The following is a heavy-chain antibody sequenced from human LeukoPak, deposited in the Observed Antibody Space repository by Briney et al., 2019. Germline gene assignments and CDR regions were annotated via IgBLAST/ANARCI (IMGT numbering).Heavy chain of an antibody. CDR2: IYYSGST. V-gene: IGHV4-30-4*08. CDR3: ARYLWGGWNFDY. J-gene: IGHJ4*02. CDR1: GGSISSGDYY. D-gene: IGHD6-19*01. Sequence: SQTLSLTRTVSGGSISSGDYYWSWIRQPPGKGLEWIGYIYYSGSTYYNPSLKSRVTISVDTSKNQLSLKLSSVTAADTAVYYCARYLWGGWNFDYWGQGTLVTVSS.